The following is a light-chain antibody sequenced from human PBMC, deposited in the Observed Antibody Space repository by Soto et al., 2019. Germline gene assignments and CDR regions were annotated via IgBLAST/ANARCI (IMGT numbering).Light chain of an antibody. CDR3: SSYRSSSTYV. Sequence: QSALTQPASVSGSPGQSVTISCTGTSSDVGRYNYVSWYQQYPGKAPKLILYDVTKRPSGVPDRFAGSKSGNTASLTISGLQPEDEADYYCSSYRSSSTYVFGTGTKLTVL. J-gene: IGLJ1*01. CDR1: SSDVGRYNY. V-gene: IGLV2-14*03. CDR2: DVT.